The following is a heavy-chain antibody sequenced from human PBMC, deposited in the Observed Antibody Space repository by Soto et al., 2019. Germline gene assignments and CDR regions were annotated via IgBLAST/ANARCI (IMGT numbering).Heavy chain of an antibody. CDR1: GFTFSSYW. CDR2: IDEYGSTS. CDR3: TRDIGGKGAD. J-gene: IGHJ4*02. Sequence: PGWSLRLSCAASGFTFSSYWMHWVRQVPGKGLLWVSLIDEYGSTSNYADSVKGRFTISRDNARNPLYLEMNSLRAEDTALYYCTRDIGGKGADWGPGTMVTVSS. V-gene: IGHV3-74*01. D-gene: IGHD3-10*01.